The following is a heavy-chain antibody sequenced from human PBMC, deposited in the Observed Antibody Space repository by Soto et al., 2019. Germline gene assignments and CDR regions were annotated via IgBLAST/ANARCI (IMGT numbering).Heavy chain of an antibody. D-gene: IGHD1-26*01. CDR1: GFTFSTYD. CDR3: AKQELMDV. V-gene: IGHV3-23*01. CDR2: ISSTGGDT. J-gene: IGHJ6*03. Sequence: GSLRLSCAASGFTFSTYDMSWVRQAPGKGLEWVSTISSTGGDTYYADSVKGRFTISRDNSQNTLYLQMNSLRAEDTAVYYCAKQELMDVWGKGTTVTVSS.